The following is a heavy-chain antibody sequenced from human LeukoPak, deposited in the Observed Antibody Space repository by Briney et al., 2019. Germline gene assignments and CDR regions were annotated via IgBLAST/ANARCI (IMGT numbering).Heavy chain of an antibody. D-gene: IGHD2-2*01. V-gene: IGHV1-3*01. CDR2: IDACNGDT. Sequence: VASVIVSCKASGYTFSDYSMHWVRQASGQSIEWMGWIDACNGDTRYSKSFQGRVTITRDTAASTDYIELRSLRSEDTAMYYCARGSTSDWPLDHWGQETLVTISS. J-gene: IGHJ4*02. CDR1: GYTFSDYS. CDR3: ARGSTSDWPLDH.